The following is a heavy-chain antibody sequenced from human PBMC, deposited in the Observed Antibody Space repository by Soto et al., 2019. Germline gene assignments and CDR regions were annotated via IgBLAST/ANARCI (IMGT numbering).Heavy chain of an antibody. D-gene: IGHD1-26*01. Sequence: SDTLSLTCTVSGGSLSSYYWSRIRQPPGKGLEWIGYIYYSGSTNYNPSLKSRVTISVDTSKNQFSLKLSSVTAADTAVYYCASQSVGAPYYYYYSGMDVWGQGTTVNVSS. J-gene: IGHJ6*02. CDR1: GGSLSSYY. CDR2: IYYSGST. V-gene: IGHV4-59*01. CDR3: ASQSVGAPYYYYYSGMDV.